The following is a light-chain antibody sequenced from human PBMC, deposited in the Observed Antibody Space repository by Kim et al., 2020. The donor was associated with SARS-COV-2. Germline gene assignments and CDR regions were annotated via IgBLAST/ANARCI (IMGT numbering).Light chain of an antibody. J-gene: IGLJ3*02. CDR3: SSYAGSSWV. V-gene: IGLV2-8*01. CDR1: SSDVGGYNY. Sequence: QSALTQPPSASGSLGQSVTISCTGTSSDVGGYNYVSWYQQHPGKAPKLMIYEVSQRPSGVPDRFSGSKSGNTASLSVSWLQAEDEADYYCSSYAGSSWVFGGGTQLTVL. CDR2: EVS.